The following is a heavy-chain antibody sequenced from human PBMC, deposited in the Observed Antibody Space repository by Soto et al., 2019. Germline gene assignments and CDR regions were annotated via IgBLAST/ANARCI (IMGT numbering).Heavy chain of an antibody. D-gene: IGHD2-2*01. CDR1: GGSLSSGDYY. CDR3: VRGDPGACSSTSSSDAFDL. Sequence: QVQLQESGPGLVKPSQTLSLTCTVSGGSLSSGDYYWNWIRQPPGKALERIGSIYYSGSTYYSPSLKPRVTISVGTSKNQFSLKLSSVTAADTAVYYCVRGDPGACSSTSSSDAFDLWGRGTMVAVSS. J-gene: IGHJ3*01. V-gene: IGHV4-30-4*01. CDR2: IYYSGST.